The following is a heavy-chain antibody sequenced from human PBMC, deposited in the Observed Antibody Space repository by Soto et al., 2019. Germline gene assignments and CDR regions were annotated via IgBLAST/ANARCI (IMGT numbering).Heavy chain of an antibody. CDR3: AHSNVYDILTGTPFDY. V-gene: IGHV2-5*02. J-gene: IGHJ4*02. CDR1: GFSLSTSGVG. CDR2: IYWDDDK. Sequence: QITLKESGPTLVKPTQTLTLTCTFSGFSLSTSGVGVGWIRQPPGKALEWLALIYWDDDKRYSPSLKSRLTITKDTSKKQVVLTMTNMDPVDTAKSYCAHSNVYDILTGTPFDYWGQGTLVTVSS. D-gene: IGHD3-9*01.